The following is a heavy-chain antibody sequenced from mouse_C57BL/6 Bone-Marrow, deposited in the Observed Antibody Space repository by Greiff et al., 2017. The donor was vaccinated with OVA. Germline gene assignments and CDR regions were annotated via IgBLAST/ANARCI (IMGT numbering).Heavy chain of an antibody. D-gene: IGHD2-4*01. J-gene: IGHJ4*01. CDR3: ALYDYYYAMDY. CDR1: GYTFTSYW. CDR2: IDPSDSYT. Sequence: QVQLQQPGAELVMPGASVKLSCKASGYTFTSYWMHWVKQRPGQGLEWIGEIDPSDSYTNYNQKFKGKSTLTVDKSSSTAYMQLSSLTSEDSAVYYCALYDYYYAMDYWGQGTSVTVSS. V-gene: IGHV1-69*01.